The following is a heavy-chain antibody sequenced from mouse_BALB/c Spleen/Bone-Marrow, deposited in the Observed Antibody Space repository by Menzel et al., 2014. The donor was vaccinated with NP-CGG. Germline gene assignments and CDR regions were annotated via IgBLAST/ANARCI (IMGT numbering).Heavy chain of an antibody. CDR3: ARDGGYGYARFAY. D-gene: IGHD2-14*01. J-gene: IGHJ3*01. CDR2: ISNAGSYT. CDR1: GFTFTDYY. Sequence: EVQLPEPGAGLVKPGGSLKLSCAASGFTFTDYYMYWVRQTPEKRLEWVATISNAGSYTYYPDSVKGRFTISRDNAKNNLYLQMISLKSEDTAMYYCARDGGYGYARFAYWGQGTLVTVST. V-gene: IGHV5-4*02.